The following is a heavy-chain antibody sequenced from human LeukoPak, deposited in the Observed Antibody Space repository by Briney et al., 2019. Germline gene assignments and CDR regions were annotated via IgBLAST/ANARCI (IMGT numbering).Heavy chain of an antibody. D-gene: IGHD6-19*01. CDR2: LYTSGST. Sequence: SETLSLTCTVSDGSISSYYWSWIWQPAGKGLEWIGRLYTSGSTNYNPSLKSRVTMSVDTSKNQFSLKLSSVTAADTAVYYCACSSSGWFWNYWGQGTLVTVSS. J-gene: IGHJ4*02. CDR3: ACSSSGWFWNY. V-gene: IGHV4-4*07. CDR1: DGSISSYY.